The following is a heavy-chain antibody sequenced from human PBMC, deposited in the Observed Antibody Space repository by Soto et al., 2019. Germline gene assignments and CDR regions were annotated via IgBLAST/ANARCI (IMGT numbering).Heavy chain of an antibody. CDR2: IYNSGST. J-gene: IGHJ4*02. CDR3: ARGRIVVATLDD. D-gene: IGHD1-26*01. CDR1: GGSISSGGYY. V-gene: IGHV4-31*03. Sequence: SETLSLTCTVSGGSISSGGYYWNWIRQHPGKGLEWIGYIYNSGSTYYNPSLKSRVTISVDTSKNQFSLKLSSVAAADTAVYYCARGRIVVATLDDWGQGTLVAVSS.